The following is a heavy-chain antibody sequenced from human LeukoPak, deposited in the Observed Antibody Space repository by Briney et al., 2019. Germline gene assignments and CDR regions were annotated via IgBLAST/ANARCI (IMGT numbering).Heavy chain of an antibody. D-gene: IGHD1-14*01. V-gene: IGHV3-66*02. Sequence: GGSLRLSCAASGFTVSKNYMSWVRQAPGKGLEWVAVIYSGGSTYYADSVKGRFTISRDNSKNTLYLQMNSLRAEDTAVYYCARLLRTFQHWDVWGEGTTVTVSS. CDR2: IYSGGST. CDR3: ARLLRTFQHWDV. J-gene: IGHJ6*04. CDR1: GFTVSKNY.